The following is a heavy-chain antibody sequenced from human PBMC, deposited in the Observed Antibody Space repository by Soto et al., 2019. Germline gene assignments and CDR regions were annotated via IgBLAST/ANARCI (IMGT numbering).Heavy chain of an antibody. J-gene: IGHJ5*02. Sequence: SVKVSCKASGGTFSSDGISWVRQAPGQGLEWMGGIIPLFGTASYAQKFQGRVIITADKSASTAYMDLSSLRSEDTAVYFCAIAQGSGYGHNLLAPCGQGTLVTVSS. CDR3: AIAQGSGYGHNLLAP. D-gene: IGHD5-12*01. CDR2: IIPLFGTA. V-gene: IGHV1-69*06. CDR1: GGTFSSDG.